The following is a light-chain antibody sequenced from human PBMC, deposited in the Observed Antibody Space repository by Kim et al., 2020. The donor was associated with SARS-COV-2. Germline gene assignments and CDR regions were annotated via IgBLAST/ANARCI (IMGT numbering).Light chain of an antibody. V-gene: IGLV3-1*01. CDR1: KLGDKY. CDR2: QDT. CDR3: QAWDSSTHVV. Sequence: SYELTQPPSLSVSPGQTASITCSGDKLGDKYVCWYQHKPGQSPVLVIYQDTKRPSGIPERFSGSNSGITATLTISGTQGMDEADYYCQAWDSSTHVVFGG. J-gene: IGLJ2*01.